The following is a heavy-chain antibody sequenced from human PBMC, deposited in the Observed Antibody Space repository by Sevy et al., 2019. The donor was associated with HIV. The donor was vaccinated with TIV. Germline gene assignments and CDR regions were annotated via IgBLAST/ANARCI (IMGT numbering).Heavy chain of an antibody. CDR1: GFTSSNYA. V-gene: IGHV3-33*01. D-gene: IGHD3-22*01. CDR3: ARGGYYYDNAAYYALDS. Sequence: GGSLRLSCAATGFTSSNYAMHWVRQAPGKGMEWVAIIWSDGAYQYHGDSVKGRFTISRDNSKNTLYLQMNNVRVEDTAVYYCARGGYYYDNAAYYALDSWGQGTLVTVSS. CDR2: IWSDGAYQ. J-gene: IGHJ4*02.